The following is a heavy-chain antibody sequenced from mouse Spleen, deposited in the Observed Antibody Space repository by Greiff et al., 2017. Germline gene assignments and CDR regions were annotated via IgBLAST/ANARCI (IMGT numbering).Heavy chain of an antibody. J-gene: IGHJ2*01. D-gene: IGHD1-1*01. Sequence: QVQLQQSGPELVKPGASVKMSCKASGYTFTDYVISWVKQRTGQGLEWIGEIYPGSGSTYYNEKFKGKATLTADKSSNTAYMQLNSLTSEDSAVYFCKRSDLLLRKYYFDYWGQGTTLTVSS. CDR1: GYTFTDYV. V-gene: IGHV1-77*01. CDR2: IYPGSGST. CDR3: KRSDLLLRKYYFDY.